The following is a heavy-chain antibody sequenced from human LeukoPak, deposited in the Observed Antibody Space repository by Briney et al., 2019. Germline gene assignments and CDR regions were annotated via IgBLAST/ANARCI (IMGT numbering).Heavy chain of an antibody. CDR3: ARDRRYSYGSLDY. J-gene: IGHJ4*02. CDR2: IYYTGRT. V-gene: IGHV4-59*01. CDR1: SASFSSSY. D-gene: IGHD5-18*01. Sequence: SETLSLTCTVSSASFSSSYWTWIRQPPGKGREWIGCIYYTGRTNYKPSLRSRVTISVDTSKNQFSLTLSSVTAADTAVYYCARDRRYSYGSLDYWGQGTLVTVSS.